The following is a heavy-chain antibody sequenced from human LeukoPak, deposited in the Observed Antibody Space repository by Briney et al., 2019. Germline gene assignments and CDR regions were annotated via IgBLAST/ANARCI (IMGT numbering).Heavy chain of an antibody. J-gene: IGHJ4*02. D-gene: IGHD1-7*01. V-gene: IGHV4-31*03. Sequence: SETLSLTCTVSGGSISSGGYYWSWIRQHPGKGLEWIGYIYYSGSTYYNPSLKSRVTISVDTSKNQFSLKLSSVTAADTAVYYCARWELSFQRGIDYWGQGTLVTVSS. CDR3: ARWELSFQRGIDY. CDR1: GGSISSGGYY. CDR2: IYYSGST.